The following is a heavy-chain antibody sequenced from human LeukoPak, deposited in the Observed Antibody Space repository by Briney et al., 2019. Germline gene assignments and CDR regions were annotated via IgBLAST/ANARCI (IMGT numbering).Heavy chain of an antibody. CDR2: ITGSGANT. CDR3: AKAPYSSGWYAFDI. Sequence: TGGSLRLSCAASGFTFSSYSMNWVRQAPGKGLEWVSTITGSGANTYYADSVKGRFTISRDNSKNTLYLQMNSLRAEDTAVYYCAKAPYSSGWYAFDIWGQGTMVTVSS. J-gene: IGHJ3*02. D-gene: IGHD6-19*01. V-gene: IGHV3-23*01. CDR1: GFTFSSYS.